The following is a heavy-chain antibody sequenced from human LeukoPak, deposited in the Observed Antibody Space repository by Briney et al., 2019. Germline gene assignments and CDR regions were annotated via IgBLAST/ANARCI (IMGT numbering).Heavy chain of an antibody. V-gene: IGHV1-69*02. CDR3: AAYIAARPFDY. CDR2: IIPILGIA. J-gene: IGHJ4*02. CDR1: GGTFSSYT. Sequence: SVNVSCKASGGTFSSYTISWVRQAPGQGLEWMGRIIPILGIANYAQKFQGRVTITADKAPSTAYMEPSSLRSEDTAVYYCAAYIAARPFDYWGQGTLVTVSS. D-gene: IGHD6-6*01.